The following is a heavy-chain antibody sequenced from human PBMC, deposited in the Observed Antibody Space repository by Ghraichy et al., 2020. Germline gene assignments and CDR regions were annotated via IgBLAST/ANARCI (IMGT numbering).Heavy chain of an antibody. J-gene: IGHJ5*02. V-gene: IGHV4-39*01. CDR3: ARNKTGNLSGWFDP. CDR1: GGSISSYSDY. CDR2: IYNSVST. Sequence: SETLSLTCTFSGGSISSYSDYWGWLRQPPGKGPEWIGSIYNSVSTHYNPSLKSRVTISIDTSKDQFSLRLTSVTAADTAIYYCARNKTGNLSGWFDPWGQGSLVIVSS. D-gene: IGHD1-14*01.